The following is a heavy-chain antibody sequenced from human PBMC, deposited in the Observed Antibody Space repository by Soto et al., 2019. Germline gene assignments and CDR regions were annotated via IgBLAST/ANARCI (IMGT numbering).Heavy chain of an antibody. D-gene: IGHD2-2*01. CDR1: GLTFISYA. J-gene: IGHJ6*03. CDR2: VSGSGGNT. Sequence: EVQLLESGGGLVQPEGSLRLSCAASGLTFISYAMSWVRQAPGKGLEWVSSVSGSGGNTYYADSVKGRFTISRDSSVNTLYLQMNSLRAEDTAVYYCASGTSSSRYYNMDVWGKGTTVTVSS. CDR3: ASGTSSSRYYNMDV. V-gene: IGHV3-23*01.